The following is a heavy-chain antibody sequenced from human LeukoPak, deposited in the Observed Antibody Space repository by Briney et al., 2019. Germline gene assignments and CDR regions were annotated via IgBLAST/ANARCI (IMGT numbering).Heavy chain of an antibody. D-gene: IGHD1-26*01. CDR2: IYTRRST. CDR3: ARDLVY. CDR1: GGSISSGSYY. V-gene: IGHV4-61*02. Sequence: SQTLSLTCTVSGGSISSGSYYWSWIRQPPGTGLESFRRIYTRRSTNYIPSLKSRFTISVDTSKNQFSLKLSSVTAADTAVYYCARDLVYWGQGTLVTVSS. J-gene: IGHJ4*02.